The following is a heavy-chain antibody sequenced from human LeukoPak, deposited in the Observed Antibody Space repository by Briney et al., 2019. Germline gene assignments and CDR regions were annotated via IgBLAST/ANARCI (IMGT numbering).Heavy chain of an antibody. Sequence: GGSLRLSCAASGFTFSKYGMHWVRQAPGKGLEWIAYLSSSGSAFSYADSVKGRFTIARDNAKNSVYLEMNSLRADDTAVYYCARSARLMKGVVEVTALDDWGQGTLVTVSS. J-gene: IGHJ4*02. CDR2: LSSSGSAF. D-gene: IGHD3-3*01. CDR3: ARSARLMKGVVEVTALDD. CDR1: GFTFSKYG. V-gene: IGHV3-48*03.